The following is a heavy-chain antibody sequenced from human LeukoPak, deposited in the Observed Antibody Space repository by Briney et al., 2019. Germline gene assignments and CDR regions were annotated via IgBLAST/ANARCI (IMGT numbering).Heavy chain of an antibody. D-gene: IGHD2-2*01. CDR3: AREPSAARGGRYYYYYYGMDV. J-gene: IGHJ6*02. CDR1: GFTFSTYA. V-gene: IGHV3-30-3*01. Sequence: GGSLRLSCAASGFTFSTYAMHWVRQAPGKGLEWVAVISYDGSNKYYADSVKGRFTISRDNSKNTLYLQMNSLRAEDTAVYYCAREPSAARGGRYYYYYYGMDVWGQGTTVTVSS. CDR2: ISYDGSNK.